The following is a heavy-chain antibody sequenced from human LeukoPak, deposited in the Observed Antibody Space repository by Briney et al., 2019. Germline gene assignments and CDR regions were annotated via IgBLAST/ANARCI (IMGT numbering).Heavy chain of an antibody. D-gene: IGHD4-23*01. CDR3: ARDHYGGNSYYYYGMDV. J-gene: IGHJ6*02. CDR1: GGSISSGAYY. Sequence: SQTLSLTCTVSGGSISSGAYYWSWIRQPPGKGLEWIGYIYYSGSTYYNPSLKSRVTISVDTSKNQFSLKLSSVTAADTAVYYCARDHYGGNSYYYYGMDVWGQGTTVTVSS. CDR2: IYYSGST. V-gene: IGHV4-30-4*01.